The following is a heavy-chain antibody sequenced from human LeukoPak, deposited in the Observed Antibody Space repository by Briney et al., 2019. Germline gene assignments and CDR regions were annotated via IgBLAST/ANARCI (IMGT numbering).Heavy chain of an antibody. CDR3: AREIGMSWTAAGGKGFDP. D-gene: IGHD6-13*01. V-gene: IGHV4-59*01. CDR1: GGSISSYY. J-gene: IGHJ5*02. CDR2: IYYSGST. Sequence: PSETLSLTCTVSGGSISSYYWSWIRQPPGKGLEWIGYIYYSGSTNYNPSLKSRVTISVGTSKNQFSLKLSSVTAADTAVYYCAREIGMSWTAAGGKGFDPWGQGTLVTVSS.